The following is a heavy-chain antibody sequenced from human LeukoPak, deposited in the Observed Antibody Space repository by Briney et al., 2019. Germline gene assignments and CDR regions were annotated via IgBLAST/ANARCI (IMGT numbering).Heavy chain of an antibody. Sequence: GASEKVSCKASGGTFISYAISWVRQAPGQGLEWMGGIIPIFGTANYAQKFQGRVTITADESTSTAYMELSSLRSEDTAVYYCARDTYGSGSYYDEEHNDAFDIWGQGTMVTVSS. CDR2: IIPIFGTA. V-gene: IGHV1-69*13. D-gene: IGHD3-10*01. J-gene: IGHJ3*02. CDR1: GGTFISYA. CDR3: ARDTYGSGSYYDEEHNDAFDI.